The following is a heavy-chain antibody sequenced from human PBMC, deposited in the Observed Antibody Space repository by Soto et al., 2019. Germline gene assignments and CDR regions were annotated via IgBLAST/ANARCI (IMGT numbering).Heavy chain of an antibody. CDR3: ATVARYSSDIAEVPAVMYEEWFDT. Sequence: QVQLVQSGAEVKKPGASVKISCKSSGYSFMNYAMHWVRQSPGQGLEWMGWIHAGDGKTKYAQRLQGRVTITRDTSASTVDKELSSLRSEETAVYYYATVARYSSDIAEVPAVMYEEWFDTWGQGTLVTVSS. J-gene: IGHJ5*02. CDR2: IHAGDGKT. V-gene: IGHV1-3*01. D-gene: IGHD2-2*01. CDR1: GYSFMNYA.